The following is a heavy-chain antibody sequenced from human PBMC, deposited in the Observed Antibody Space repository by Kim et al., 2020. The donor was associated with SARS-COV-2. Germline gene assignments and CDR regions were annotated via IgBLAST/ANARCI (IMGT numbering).Heavy chain of an antibody. D-gene: IGHD2-15*01. CDR3: AKVLWATPGPVDPFDC. Sequence: AVRGRFTVSRDNSKNALYLQMNRLRAEDTAGYYCAKVLWATPGPVDPFDCWGQGTLVTVSP. V-gene: IGHV3-23*01. J-gene: IGHJ4*02.